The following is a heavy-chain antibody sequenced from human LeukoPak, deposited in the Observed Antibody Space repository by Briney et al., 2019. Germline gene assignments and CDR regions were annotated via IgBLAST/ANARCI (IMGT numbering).Heavy chain of an antibody. CDR3: ARQSQGYCSTTSCHSWFDP. Sequence: SETLSLTCTVSGGSISTYYWNWIRQPPGKGLEWIGCIYYSGSTNYNPSLKSRVTISLDTSKKQFSLKLSSVTAADTAVYYCARQSQGYCSTTSCHSWFDPWGQGTLVTVSS. V-gene: IGHV4-59*08. CDR1: GGSISTYY. D-gene: IGHD2-2*01. CDR2: IYYSGST. J-gene: IGHJ5*02.